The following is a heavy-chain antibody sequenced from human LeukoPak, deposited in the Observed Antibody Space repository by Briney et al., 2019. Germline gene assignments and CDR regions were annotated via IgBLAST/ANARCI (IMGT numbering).Heavy chain of an antibody. Sequence: APVKVSCKASGYSFTNYAIHWVCQAPGQRLEWMGWITVGNGNTKYSQKFQDRVTITRDTSANTVYMELSSPRSEDTAVYYCARDLKQFGGWLDYWGQGTLVTVSS. CDR1: GYSFTNYA. J-gene: IGHJ4*02. D-gene: IGHD6-19*01. V-gene: IGHV1-3*01. CDR3: ARDLKQFGGWLDY. CDR2: ITVGNGNT.